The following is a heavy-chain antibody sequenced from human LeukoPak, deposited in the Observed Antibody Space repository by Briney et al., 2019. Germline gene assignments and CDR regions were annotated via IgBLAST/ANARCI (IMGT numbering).Heavy chain of an antibody. CDR1: GFTFSSYA. D-gene: IGHD5-18*01. CDR2: ISGSGGST. V-gene: IGHV3-23*01. CDR3: AKGPSGMVTHYYYMDV. J-gene: IGHJ6*03. Sequence: GGSLRLSCGASGFTFSSYAMSWVRQAPGKGLEWVSAISGSGGSTYYADSVKGRFTISRDNSKNTLYLQMNSLRAEDTAVYYCAKGPSGMVTHYYYMDVWGKGTTVTVSS.